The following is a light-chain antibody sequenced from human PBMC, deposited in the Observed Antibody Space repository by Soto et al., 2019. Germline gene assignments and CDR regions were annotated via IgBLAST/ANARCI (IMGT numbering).Light chain of an antibody. J-gene: IGLJ1*01. Sequence: QSALTQPASVSWSPGQSITIPCNGTNRDVGGFGLVSWYQQHPGKAPKLLIYDVGRRPSGVSPRFSGSKSGNAASLTISDLQDEDEADYFCWAYAGGSIIVVLGAGNKVTV. CDR1: NRDVGGFGL. V-gene: IGLV2-23*02. CDR3: WAYAGGSIIVV. CDR2: DVG.